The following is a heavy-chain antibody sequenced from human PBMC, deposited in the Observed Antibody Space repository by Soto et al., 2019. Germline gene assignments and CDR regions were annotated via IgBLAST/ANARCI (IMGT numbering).Heavy chain of an antibody. CDR2: INHSGST. Sequence: QVQLQQWGAGLLKPSETLSLTCAVYGGSFSGYYWSWIRQPPGKGLEWIGEINHSGSTNYNPSLKSLVTISVDTSQNQFSLKLCAVTAADTAVYYCARDCGGDCYSDWYFDLWGRGTLVTVSS. CDR3: ARDCGGDCYSDWYFDL. D-gene: IGHD2-21*01. CDR1: GGSFSGYY. V-gene: IGHV4-34*01. J-gene: IGHJ2*01.